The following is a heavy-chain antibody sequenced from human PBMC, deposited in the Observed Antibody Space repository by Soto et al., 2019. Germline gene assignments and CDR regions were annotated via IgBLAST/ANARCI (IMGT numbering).Heavy chain of an antibody. CDR1: GGSFSVYY. CDR3: ARARSSSSAIGSY. Sequence: PSEPRSLTRSVYGGSFSVYYWSWIRQPPGKGLEWIGEINHSGSTNYNPSLKSRVTISVDTSKNQFSLKLSSVTAADTAVYYCARARSSSSAIGSYWGQGTLVTVSS. D-gene: IGHD6-13*01. V-gene: IGHV4-34*01. CDR2: INHSGST. J-gene: IGHJ4*02.